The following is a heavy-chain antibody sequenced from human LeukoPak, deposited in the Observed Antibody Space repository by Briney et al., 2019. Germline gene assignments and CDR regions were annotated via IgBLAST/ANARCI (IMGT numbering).Heavy chain of an antibody. D-gene: IGHD3-9*01. CDR3: ARGFAGLRYFDWSDYYFDY. CDR1: GGSISSYY. J-gene: IGHJ4*02. V-gene: IGHV4-59*01. CDR2: IYYSGST. Sequence: SETPSLTCTVSGGSISSYYWSWIRQPPGKGLEWIGYIYYSGSTNYNPSLKSRVTISVDTSKNQFSLKLSSVTAADTAVYYCARGFAGLRYFDWSDYYFDYWGQGTLVTVSS.